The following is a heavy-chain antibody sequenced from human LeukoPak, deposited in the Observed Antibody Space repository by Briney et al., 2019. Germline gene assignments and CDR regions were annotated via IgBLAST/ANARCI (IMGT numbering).Heavy chain of an antibody. CDR2: ISSSSSYI. CDR1: GFTFSSYS. Sequence: GGSLRLSCAASGFTFSSYSMNWVRQAPGKGLEWVSSISSSSSYIYYADSVKGRFTIPRDNAKNSLYLQMNSLRAEDTAVYYCARDHSSSWYVRSLYYYYMDVWGKGTTVTVSS. J-gene: IGHJ6*03. V-gene: IGHV3-21*01. D-gene: IGHD6-13*01. CDR3: ARDHSSSWYVRSLYYYYMDV.